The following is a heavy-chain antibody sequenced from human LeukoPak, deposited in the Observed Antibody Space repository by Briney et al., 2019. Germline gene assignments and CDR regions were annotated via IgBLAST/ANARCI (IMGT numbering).Heavy chain of an antibody. D-gene: IGHD3-22*01. Sequence: GASVKVSCKASGYTFTGYYMHWVRQAPGQGLEWMGWINPNSGGTNYAQKFQGRVTMTRDTSISTAYMELSRLRSDDTAVYYCASPVGKYYDSSGPRGYFQHWGQGTLVTVSS. J-gene: IGHJ1*01. CDR3: ASPVGKYYDSSGPRGYFQH. V-gene: IGHV1-2*02. CDR1: GYTFTGYY. CDR2: INPNSGGT.